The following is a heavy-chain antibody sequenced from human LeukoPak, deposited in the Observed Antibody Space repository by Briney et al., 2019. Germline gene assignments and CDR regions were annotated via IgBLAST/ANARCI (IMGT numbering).Heavy chain of an antibody. V-gene: IGHV3-74*01. CDR3: TRDLMNYDVSTGLHHYYMDV. J-gene: IGHJ6*02. D-gene: IGHD3-9*01. CDR2: INGDGRNI. CDR1: GFTFSSYW. Sequence: GGSLRLSCVASGFTFSSYWMHWVRQDPRKGLVWVSRINGDGRNINYADSVRGRFTISRDNAKNTLYLQMNTLRVEDTAVYYCTRDLMNYDVSTGLHHYYMDVWGQGTTVTVSS.